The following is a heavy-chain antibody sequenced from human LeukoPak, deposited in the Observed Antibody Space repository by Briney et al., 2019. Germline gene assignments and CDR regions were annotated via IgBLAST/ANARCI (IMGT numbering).Heavy chain of an antibody. Sequence: SETLSLTCTVSGASIRTSSYSWGWIRQPPGRGLEWIGTTYYGGNTYYTPSLKSRVTMSVDTSKSEFSLKLSSVTAADTAVYYCAKGGNCYLNWFDPWGQGTLVTVSS. CDR2: TYYGGNT. CDR1: GASIRTSSYS. V-gene: IGHV4-39*01. J-gene: IGHJ5*02. D-gene: IGHD2-21*02. CDR3: AKGGNCYLNWFDP.